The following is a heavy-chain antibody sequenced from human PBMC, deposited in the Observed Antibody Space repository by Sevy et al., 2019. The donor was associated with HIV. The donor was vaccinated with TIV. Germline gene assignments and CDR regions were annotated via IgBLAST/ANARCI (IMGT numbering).Heavy chain of an antibody. Sequence: GGSLRLSCAASGFTFSTYTMTWVRQAPGKGLEWVAGVSGSAGSTYYADSVNGRFTISRDKSKKMVYLQMNSLRDEDTAVYYCAKGDRTFYGLDVWGQGTTVTVSS. CDR3: AKGDRTFYGLDV. J-gene: IGHJ6*02. CDR2: VSGSAGST. CDR1: GFTFSTYT. D-gene: IGHD2-15*01. V-gene: IGHV3-23*01.